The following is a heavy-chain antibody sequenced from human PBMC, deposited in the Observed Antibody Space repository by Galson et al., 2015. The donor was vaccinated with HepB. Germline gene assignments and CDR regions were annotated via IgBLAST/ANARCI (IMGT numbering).Heavy chain of an antibody. J-gene: IGHJ4*02. V-gene: IGHV3-33*01. CDR1: GFTFSSYG. CDR3: ARGPRNYYDSSGYQGYFDY. CDR2: IWYDGSNK. D-gene: IGHD3-22*01. Sequence: SLRLSCAASGFTFSSYGMHWVRQAPGKGLEWVAVIWYDGSNKYYADSVKGRFTISRDNSKNTLYLQMNSLRAEDTAVYYCARGPRNYYDSSGYQGYFDYWGQGTLVTVSS.